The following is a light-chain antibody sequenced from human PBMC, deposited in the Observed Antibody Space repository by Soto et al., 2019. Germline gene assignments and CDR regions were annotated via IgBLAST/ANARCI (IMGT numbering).Light chain of an antibody. V-gene: IGKV3-20*01. J-gene: IGKJ1*01. CDR1: QSVSSSY. CDR3: QQYGSSPWT. Sequence: EIVLTQSPDTLSLSPGERATLSCRASQSVSSSYLAWYQQKPGQAPRLVIHGASRRAPGIPDWFSGSGSGPEFTLTISRLEPEDFAVYYCQQYGSSPWTFGQGTKVEIK. CDR2: GAS.